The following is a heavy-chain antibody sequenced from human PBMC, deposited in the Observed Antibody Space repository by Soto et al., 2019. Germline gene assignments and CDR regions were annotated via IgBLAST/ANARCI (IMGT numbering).Heavy chain of an antibody. CDR3: ARAYYDRSGYAVDP. CDR1: GVSISTDY. J-gene: IGHJ5*02. Sequence: SETLSLTCRVSGVSISTDYWTLIRQPPGKGLEWIGYIYKGGSINYNPSLKSRVTISVDTSNNQFSLKLSSVTAADTAVYYCARAYYDRSGYAVDPWGQGTLVTVSS. CDR2: IYKGGSI. V-gene: IGHV4-4*09. D-gene: IGHD3-22*01.